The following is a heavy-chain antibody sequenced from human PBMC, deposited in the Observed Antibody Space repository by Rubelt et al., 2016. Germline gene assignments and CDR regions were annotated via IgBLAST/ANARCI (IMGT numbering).Heavy chain of an antibody. CDR1: GGSISPYH. V-gene: IGHV4-59*12. CDR2: FYYSGRT. J-gene: IGHJ3*02. CDR3: ARRNDFDS. Sequence: QVQLQESGPGLVKPSETLSLTCTVSGGSISPYHWSWIRQPPGKGLEWIGNFYYSGRTNFNPSLKSRVTISFDTSKGQFSLKLTSVTAADTALYYCARRNDFDSWGQGTMVTVSS.